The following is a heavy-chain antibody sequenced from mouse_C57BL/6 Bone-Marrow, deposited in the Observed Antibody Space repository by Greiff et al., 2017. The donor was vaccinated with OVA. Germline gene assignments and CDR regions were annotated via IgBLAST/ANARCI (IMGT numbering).Heavy chain of an antibody. CDR2: IDPENGDT. CDR1: GYTFTGDY. V-gene: IGHV14-4*01. J-gene: IGHJ1*03. Sequence: VQLQQSGAELVRPGASVKLSCKASGYTFTGDYMHWVKQRPGQGLEWIGWIDPENGDTKYNAKFKGKATITADTSSSTAYLQLSSLTSEDSAVYYCTARDYYVSSVCYFDGWGTGTTLTVSS. D-gene: IGHD1-1*01. CDR3: TARDYYVSSVCYFDG.